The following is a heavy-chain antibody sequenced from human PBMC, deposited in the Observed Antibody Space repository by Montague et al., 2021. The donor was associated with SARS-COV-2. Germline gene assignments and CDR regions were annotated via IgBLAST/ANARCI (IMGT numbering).Heavy chain of an antibody. CDR1: GFTFSSYW. D-gene: IGHD6-13*01. Sequence: SLRLSCAASGFTFSSYWMSWVRQAPGKGLEWVANIKQDGSEKYYVDSVKGRFTISRDNARNSQYLQMNSLRAEDTAVYYCARDMAAAGTGYYYYGMDVWGQGTTVTVSS. J-gene: IGHJ6*02. CDR3: ARDMAAAGTGYYYYGMDV. V-gene: IGHV3-7*01. CDR2: IKQDGSEK.